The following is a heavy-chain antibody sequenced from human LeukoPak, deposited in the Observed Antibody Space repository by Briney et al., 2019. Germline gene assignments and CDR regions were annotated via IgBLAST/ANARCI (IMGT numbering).Heavy chain of an antibody. D-gene: IGHD1-26*01. Sequence: GGSLRLSCAASGFTFSSYSMNWVRQAPGKGLEWVSSISSSSSYIYYADSVKGRFTISRDKAKNSLYLQMNSLRAEDTAVYYCARDRSSGTLDDAFDIWGQGTMDTVSS. J-gene: IGHJ3*02. V-gene: IGHV3-21*01. CDR2: ISSSSSYI. CDR1: GFTFSSYS. CDR3: ARDRSSGTLDDAFDI.